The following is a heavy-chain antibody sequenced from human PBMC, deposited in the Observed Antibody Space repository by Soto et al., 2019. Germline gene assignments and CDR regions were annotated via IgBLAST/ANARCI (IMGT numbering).Heavy chain of an antibody. D-gene: IGHD5-18*01. CDR1: GFTTSDYY. V-gene: IGHV3-11*03. CDR2: ISSSSSKT. CDR3: AGMSVRYSYAIGSDC. Sequence: PGGAQRLSSAASGFTTSDYYMSGIRQPPGKGLGRVSYISSSSSKTNYANSVNGRSTTSNDNANNSLFLQMNSLRAEDTAVYYCAGMSVRYSYAIGSDCWGQGALVTVS. J-gene: IGHJ4*02.